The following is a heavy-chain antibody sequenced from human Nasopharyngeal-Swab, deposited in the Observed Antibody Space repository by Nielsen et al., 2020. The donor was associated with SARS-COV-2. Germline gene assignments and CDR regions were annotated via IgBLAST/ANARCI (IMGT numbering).Heavy chain of an antibody. D-gene: IGHD2-15*01. J-gene: IGHJ4*02. Sequence: WIRQPPGKGLEWIGEINHSGSTNYNPSLKSRVTISVDTSKNQFSLKLSSVTAAEKAVEECAREDCSSGRCYIHYFDYWGQGTLVTVSS. V-gene: IGHV4-34*01. CDR3: AREDCSSGRCYIHYFDY. CDR2: INHSGST.